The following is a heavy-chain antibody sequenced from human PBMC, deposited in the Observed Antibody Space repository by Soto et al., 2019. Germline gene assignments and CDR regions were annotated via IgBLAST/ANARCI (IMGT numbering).Heavy chain of an antibody. Sequence: PSETLSLTCAVCGGSISSSNWWSWVRQPPGKGLEWIGEIYHSGSTNYNPSLKSRVTISVDKSKNQFSLKLSSVTAADTAVYYCASIVVVTANGAPHAFDIWGQGTMVTVSS. J-gene: IGHJ3*02. CDR1: GGSISSSNW. D-gene: IGHD2-21*02. CDR3: ASIVVVTANGAPHAFDI. V-gene: IGHV4-4*02. CDR2: IYHSGST.